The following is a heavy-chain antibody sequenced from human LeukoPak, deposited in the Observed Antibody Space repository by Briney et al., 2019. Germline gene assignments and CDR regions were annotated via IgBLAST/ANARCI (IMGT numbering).Heavy chain of an antibody. Sequence: SQTLSLTCTVSGGSISSGGYYWSWIRQHPGKGLEWIGYIYYSGSTYYNPSLKSRVTISVDTSKNQFSLKLSSVTAADTAVYYSARDRRYYYDSSGYLDYWGQGTLVTVSS. CDR2: IYYSGST. CDR3: ARDRRYYYDSSGYLDY. CDR1: GGSISSGGYY. D-gene: IGHD3-22*01. J-gene: IGHJ4*02. V-gene: IGHV4-31*03.